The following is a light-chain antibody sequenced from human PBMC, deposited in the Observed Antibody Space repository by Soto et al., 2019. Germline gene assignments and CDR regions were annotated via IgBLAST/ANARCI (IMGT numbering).Light chain of an antibody. CDR1: QSVSSN. CDR3: QQRSNWPPLT. J-gene: IGKJ4*01. CDR2: GAS. Sequence: EIVMTQSPAALSVSRGERATLSCRASQSVSSNLAWYQQKPGQAPRLLIYGASNRATGIPARFSGSGSGTDFTLTISSLEPEDFAVYYCQQRSNWPPLTFGGGTKVDIK. V-gene: IGKV3-11*01.